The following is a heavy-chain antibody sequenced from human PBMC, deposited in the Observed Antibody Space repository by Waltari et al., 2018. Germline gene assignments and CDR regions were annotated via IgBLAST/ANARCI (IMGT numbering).Heavy chain of an antibody. V-gene: IGHV1-3*01. Sequence: QLELVQSGAEVKKPGASVRVSCKASGYSFTRYLTHWVRQAPGQRLQWMGWIRVGDGNTKDSQKFQGRFTFTRDTSASTAYMDLSSLTSEDTAVYYCTRESGWSYFDYWGQGTPVTVSS. J-gene: IGHJ4*02. D-gene: IGHD6-19*01. CDR2: IRVGDGNT. CDR3: TRESGWSYFDY. CDR1: GYSFTRYL.